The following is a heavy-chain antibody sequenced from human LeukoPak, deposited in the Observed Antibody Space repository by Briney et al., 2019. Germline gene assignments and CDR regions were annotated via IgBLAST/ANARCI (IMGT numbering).Heavy chain of an antibody. V-gene: IGHV4-4*07. CDR2: IYTSGST. CDR3: ARGRPSYDSSGYYFAY. Sequence: SETLSLTCTVSGGSISSYSWSWIRQPAGKGLEWIGHIYTSGSTNYNPSLKSRVTMSVDTSKNQFSLKLSSVTAADTAVYYCARGRPSYDSSGYYFAYWGQGTLVTVSS. D-gene: IGHD3-22*01. CDR1: GGSISSYS. J-gene: IGHJ4*02.